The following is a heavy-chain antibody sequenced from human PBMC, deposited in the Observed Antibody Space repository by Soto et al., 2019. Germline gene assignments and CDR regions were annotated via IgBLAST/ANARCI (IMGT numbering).Heavy chain of an antibody. CDR1: GFAFSSYW. D-gene: IGHD6-19*01. Sequence: GASVKVSCKASGFAFSSYWMSWVRQAPGKGLEWVANIKQDGSEKYYVDSVKGRFTISRDNAKNSLYLQMNSLRAEDTAVYYCARDRGREGRDAVSGNYYCYHRMDVWGPATPVTVS. CDR3: ARDRGREGRDAVSGNYYCYHRMDV. CDR2: IKQDGSEK. V-gene: IGHV3-7*03. J-gene: IGHJ6*02.